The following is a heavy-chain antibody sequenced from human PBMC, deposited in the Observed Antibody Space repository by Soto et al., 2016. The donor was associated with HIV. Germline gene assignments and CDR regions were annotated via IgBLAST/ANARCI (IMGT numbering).Heavy chain of an antibody. CDR3: ARQPGXLEQINWFDP. D-gene: IGHD1-1*01. Sequence: QLQESGPGLVKPSETLSLTCTVSGGSISSTSYYWNWLRQSPGKGLQWIANINHNGKIYYNPSLKSRVTISLDTTKNLFSLTLTSVTAADTAVYFCARQPGXLEQINWFDPWAREPWYTVSS. CDR1: GGSISSTSYY. J-gene: IGHJ5*02. V-gene: IGHV4-39*01. CDR2: INHNGKI.